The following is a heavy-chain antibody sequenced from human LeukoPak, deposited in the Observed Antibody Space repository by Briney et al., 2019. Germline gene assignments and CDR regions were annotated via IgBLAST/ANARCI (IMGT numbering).Heavy chain of an antibody. D-gene: IGHD2-2*01. CDR1: GYTFTKYG. CDR3: AREVDVVVSADMGYRYYMDV. CDR2: ISGYNGNT. Sequence: GASVTVSCKASGYTFTKYGISWVRQAPGQGLEWMGWISGYNGNTNYAQKFQGRVTMTTDTSTSTAYMEVRSLRSDDTAVYYCAREVDVVVSADMGYRYYMDVWGKGTTVTVSS. J-gene: IGHJ6*03. V-gene: IGHV1-18*01.